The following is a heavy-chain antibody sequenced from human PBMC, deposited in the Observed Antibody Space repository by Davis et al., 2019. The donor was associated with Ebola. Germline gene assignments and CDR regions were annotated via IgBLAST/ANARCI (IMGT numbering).Heavy chain of an antibody. CDR1: GYTFTSYY. D-gene: IGHD6-6*01. CDR3: ARGKQLVSGWFDP. J-gene: IGHJ5*02. CDR2: INPNSGGT. V-gene: IGHV1-2*02. Sequence: ASVKVSCKASGYTFTSYYMHWVRQAPGQGLEWMGWINPNSGGTNYAQKFQGRVTMTRDTSISTAYMELSRLRSDDTAVYYCARGKQLVSGWFDPWGQGTLVTVSS.